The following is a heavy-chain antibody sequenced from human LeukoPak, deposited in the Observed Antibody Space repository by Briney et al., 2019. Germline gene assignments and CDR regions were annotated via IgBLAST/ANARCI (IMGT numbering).Heavy chain of an antibody. J-gene: IGHJ4*02. CDR2: ISWNSGSI. CDR3: AKATDYGANVHFGY. D-gene: IGHD4-23*01. V-gene: IGHV3-9*01. CDR1: GFTFDDYA. Sequence: PGRSLRLSCAASGFTFDDYAMHWVRQAPGKGLEWVSGISWNSGSIGYADSVKGRFTISRDNAKNSLYLQMNSLRAEDTALYYCAKATDYGANVHFGYWGQGTLVTVSS.